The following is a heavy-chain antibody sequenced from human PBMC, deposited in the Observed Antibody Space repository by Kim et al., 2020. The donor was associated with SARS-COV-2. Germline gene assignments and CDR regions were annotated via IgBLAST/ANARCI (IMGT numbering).Heavy chain of an antibody. D-gene: IGHD3-10*01. CDR2: IYSGTRT. V-gene: IGHV3-53*01. Sequence: GGSLRLSCAASGFTVFGNNMSWVRQAPGKGPEWVSSIYSGTRTYYADSVTGRFIISRDGYKNTLYLQLRILRSGDTDVYYCARITSGSGCHFESWCQGTL. CDR1: GFTVFGNN. J-gene: IGHJ4*02. CDR3: ARITSGSGCHFES.